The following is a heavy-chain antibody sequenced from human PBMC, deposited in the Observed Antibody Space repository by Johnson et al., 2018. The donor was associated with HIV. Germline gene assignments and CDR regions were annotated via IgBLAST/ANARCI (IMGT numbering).Heavy chain of an antibody. D-gene: IGHD3-10*01. J-gene: IGHJ3*02. CDR3: ARWVRVLGRGGFDM. CDR1: GFTFSSYA. CDR2: ISYDGSNK. Sequence: QVQLVESGGGVVQPGRSLRLSCAASGFTFSSYAMHWVRQAPGKGLEWVAVISYDGSNKYYADSVKGRFTISRDNSKNTLYLQMNSLRAEDTAVYYWARWVRVLGRGGFDMWGQGTMVTVSS. V-gene: IGHV3-30*14.